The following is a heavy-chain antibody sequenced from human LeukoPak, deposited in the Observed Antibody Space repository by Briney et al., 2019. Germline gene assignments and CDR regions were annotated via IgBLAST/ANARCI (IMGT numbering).Heavy chain of an antibody. V-gene: IGHV4-59*01. CDR1: GGSISSYY. Sequence: SETLSLTCTVSGGSISSYYWSWIRQPPGKGLEWIGYIYYSGSTNYNPSLKSRVTISVDTSKNQFSLKLSSVTAADTAVYYCARVFYYGSSGYSHNWFDPWGQGTLVTVSS. CDR3: ARVFYYGSSGYSHNWFDP. J-gene: IGHJ5*02. D-gene: IGHD3-22*01. CDR2: IYYSGST.